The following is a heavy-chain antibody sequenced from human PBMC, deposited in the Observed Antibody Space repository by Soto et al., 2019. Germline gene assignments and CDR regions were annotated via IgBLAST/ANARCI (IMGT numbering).Heavy chain of an antibody. CDR1: GFTFDTYG. Sequence: GGSLRLSCAASGFTFDTYGMSWVRQAPGKGPQWVSAISGSGVNTYYVDSVKGRFTISRDNSKNALYLQMNGLRVEDTAIYYCARLSGADPHYYYGMDVWGQGTTVTVPS. CDR3: ARLSGADPHYYYGMDV. CDR2: ISGSGVNT. J-gene: IGHJ6*02. V-gene: IGHV3-23*01. D-gene: IGHD2-8*01.